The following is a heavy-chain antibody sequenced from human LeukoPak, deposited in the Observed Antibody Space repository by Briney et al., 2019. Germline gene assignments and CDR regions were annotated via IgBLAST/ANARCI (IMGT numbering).Heavy chain of an antibody. CDR1: GFSVSSNH. CDR2: IYIAGTT. D-gene: IGHD3-22*01. Sequence: GGSLRLSCVASGFSVSSNHMNWVRQAPGKGLEWVSIIYIAGTTHYADSVKGRFTISRDNSINTVYLQMNSLRAEDTAVYYCAKDSGYYDSSDAEYFQHWGQGTLVTVSS. CDR3: AKDSGYYDSSDAEYFQH. J-gene: IGHJ1*01. V-gene: IGHV3-66*02.